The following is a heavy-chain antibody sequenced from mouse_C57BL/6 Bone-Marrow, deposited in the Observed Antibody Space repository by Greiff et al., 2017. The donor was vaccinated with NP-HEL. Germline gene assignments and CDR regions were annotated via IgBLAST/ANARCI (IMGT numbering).Heavy chain of an antibody. CDR1: GYTFTDYY. D-gene: IGHD2-3*01. V-gene: IGHV1-26*01. J-gene: IGHJ2*01. CDR2: INPNNGGT. Sequence: EVQLQQSGPELVKPGASVKISCKASGYTFTDYYMNWVKQSHGKSLDWIGDINPNNGGTSYNQKFKGKATLTVDKSSSTAYMELRSLTSEDSAVYYCARGGYDGYCYFDYWGQGTTLTVSS. CDR3: ARGGYDGYCYFDY.